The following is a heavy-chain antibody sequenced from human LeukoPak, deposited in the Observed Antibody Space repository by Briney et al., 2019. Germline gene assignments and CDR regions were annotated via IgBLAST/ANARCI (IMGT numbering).Heavy chain of an antibody. Sequence: SETLSLTCTVPGGSISTHYWSWIRQPAGKGLEWIVRIYTSGSTYCNPSLKSRVTISVDKSKNQFSLRLSSVTAADTAVYYCARGESLGYWGQGTLVTVSS. CDR2: IYTSGST. CDR3: ARGESLGY. J-gene: IGHJ4*02. V-gene: IGHV4-4*07. D-gene: IGHD3-10*01. CDR1: GGSISTHY.